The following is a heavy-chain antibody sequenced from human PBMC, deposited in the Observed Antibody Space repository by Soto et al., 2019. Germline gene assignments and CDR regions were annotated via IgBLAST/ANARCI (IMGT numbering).Heavy chain of an antibody. CDR2: IDSSGNSI. Sequence: EVQLVESGGGLVQPGGSLRLSCSSSGFTFSSHSMNWVRQAPGKGLEWVARIDSSGNSIYYADSVKGRFAVSRDNANSSLFLPRERLRDKDTAVYYCARLQLGDWFFINIDLYRMDVWCQGTTVVVSS. D-gene: IGHD1-26*01. V-gene: IGHV3-48*02. J-gene: IGHJ6*02. CDR1: GFTFSSHS. CDR3: ARLQLGDWFFINIDLYRMDV.